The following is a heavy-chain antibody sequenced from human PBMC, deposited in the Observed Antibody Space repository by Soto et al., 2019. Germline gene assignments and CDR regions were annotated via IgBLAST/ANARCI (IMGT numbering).Heavy chain of an antibody. CDR1: GFTFRSYG. CDR3: ARDDYGDYVYYYYYYGMDV. D-gene: IGHD4-17*01. V-gene: IGHV3-33*01. Sequence: GWSLRLACAASGFTFRSYGMHWVRQAPGKGLEWVAVIWYDGSNKYYAYSVKGRFTISRDNSKNTLYLQMNSLRAEDTAVYYCARDDYGDYVYYYYYYGMDVWGQGTTVTVSS. CDR2: IWYDGSNK. J-gene: IGHJ6*02.